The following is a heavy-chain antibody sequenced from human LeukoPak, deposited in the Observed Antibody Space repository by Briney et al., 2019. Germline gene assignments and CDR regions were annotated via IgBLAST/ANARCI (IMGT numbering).Heavy chain of an antibody. V-gene: IGHV5-51*01. CDR1: GYSFPTYW. Sequence: GESLKISCKGSGYSFPTYWIAWMRQMPGKGREWIGIIYPDESNIRYSPSFQGQVTISADKSISTAYLQWSSLKASDTAMYYCARPPSRGYSSSFEYWGQGTLVTVSS. J-gene: IGHJ4*02. CDR3: ARPPSRGYSSSFEY. CDR2: IYPDESNI. D-gene: IGHD2-2*03.